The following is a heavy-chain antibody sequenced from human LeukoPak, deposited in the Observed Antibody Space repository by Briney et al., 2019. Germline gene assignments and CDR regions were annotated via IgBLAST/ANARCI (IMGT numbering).Heavy chain of an antibody. CDR3: AKGGYVAYYFDY. CDR2: ISWNSGSI. CDR1: GFTFDDYA. Sequence: GRSLRLSCAASGFTFDDYAMHWVRQAPGKGLEWVSGISWNSGSIGYADSVKGRFTISRDNAKNSLYLQMNSLRAEDTALYYCAKGGYVAYYFDYWGQGTLVTVSS. J-gene: IGHJ4*02. V-gene: IGHV3-9*01. D-gene: IGHD6-25*01.